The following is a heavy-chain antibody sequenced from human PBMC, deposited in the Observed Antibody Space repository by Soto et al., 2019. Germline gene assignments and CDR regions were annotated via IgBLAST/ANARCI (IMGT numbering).Heavy chain of an antibody. CDR3: AKALDYPSYFDY. D-gene: IGHD5-12*01. V-gene: IGHV3-30*18. J-gene: IGHJ4*02. CDR1: GFTFSSYG. Sequence: QVQLVESGGGVVQPGRSLRLSCAASGFTFSSYGMHWVRQAPGKGLEWVAVISYDGSNKFYADSVKGRFTISRDNSKNTFYLKMNSLIAEDTAVYYCAKALDYPSYFDYWGQGTLVTVSS. CDR2: ISYDGSNK.